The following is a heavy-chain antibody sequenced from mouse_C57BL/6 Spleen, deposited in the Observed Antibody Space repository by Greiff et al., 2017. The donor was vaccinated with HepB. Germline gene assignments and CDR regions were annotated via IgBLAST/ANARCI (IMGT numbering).Heavy chain of an antibody. D-gene: IGHD2-2*01. CDR3: AGGYHVEFAY. V-gene: IGHV1-82*01. CDR2: IYPGDGDT. CDR1: GYAFSSSW. Sequence: QVQLQQSGPELVKPGASVKISCKASGYAFSSSWMNWVKQRPGKGLEWIGRIYPGDGDTNYNGKFKGKATLTADKSSSTAYMPLSRLTSEDSAVYFCAGGYHVEFAYWGQGTLVTVSA. J-gene: IGHJ3*01.